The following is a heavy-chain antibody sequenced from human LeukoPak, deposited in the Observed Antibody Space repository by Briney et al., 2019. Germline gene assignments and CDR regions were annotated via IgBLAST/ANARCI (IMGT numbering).Heavy chain of an antibody. D-gene: IGHD1-1*01. CDR2: ISSSSSTI. CDR3: AKMVTGFPNWFDP. V-gene: IGHV3-48*04. CDR1: GFTFSSYA. Sequence: GGSLRLSCAASGFTFSSYAMSWVRQAPGKGLEWVSYISSSSSTIYYADSVKGRFTISRDNAKNSLYLQMNSLRAEDTAVYYCAKMVTGFPNWFDPWGQGTLVTVSS. J-gene: IGHJ5*02.